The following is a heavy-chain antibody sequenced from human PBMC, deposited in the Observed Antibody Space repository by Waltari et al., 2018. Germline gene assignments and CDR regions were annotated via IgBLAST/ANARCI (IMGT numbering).Heavy chain of an antibody. J-gene: IGHJ6*03. V-gene: IGHV4-38-2*01. Sequence: QVQLQESGPGLVKPSETLSLTCAVSGYSISSGYYWDWFRQPPGKGLEWIGSILHTGSTYYTPSLKSRVSISINTSKNQFSLKLSSVTAVDTAVYYCARRGYYFHYMDVWGKGTAVTVSS. CDR3: ARRGYYFHYMDV. CDR1: GYSISSGYY. CDR2: ILHTGST.